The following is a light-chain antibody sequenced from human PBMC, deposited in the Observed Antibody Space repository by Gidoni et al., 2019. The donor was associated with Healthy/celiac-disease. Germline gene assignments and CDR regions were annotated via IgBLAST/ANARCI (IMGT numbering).Light chain of an antibody. CDR1: SSDVGGYNY. Sequence: SALTQPASVSGSPGQSITISCTGTSSDVGGYNYVSWYQQPPGKAPKLMIYDVSNRPSGVSNRFSGSKSGNTASLTISGLQAEDEADYYCSSYTSSSIWVFGGGTKLTVL. V-gene: IGLV2-14*03. CDR3: SSYTSSSIWV. CDR2: DVS. J-gene: IGLJ3*02.